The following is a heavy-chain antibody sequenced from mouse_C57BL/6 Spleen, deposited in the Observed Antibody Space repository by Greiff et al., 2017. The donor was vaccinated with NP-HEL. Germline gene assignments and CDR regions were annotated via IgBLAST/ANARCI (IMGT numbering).Heavy chain of an antibody. D-gene: IGHD1-1*01. J-gene: IGHJ1*03. CDR1: GYSITSGYD. CDR2: ISYSGST. V-gene: IGHV3-1*01. Sequence: VQLQQSGPGMVKPSQSLSLTCTVTGYSITSGYDWHWIRHFPGNKLEWMGYISYSGSTNYNPSLKSRISITHDTSKNHFFLKLNSVTTEDTATYYCARPSSYYGSSYWYFDVWGTGTTVTVSS. CDR3: ARPSSYYGSSYWYFDV.